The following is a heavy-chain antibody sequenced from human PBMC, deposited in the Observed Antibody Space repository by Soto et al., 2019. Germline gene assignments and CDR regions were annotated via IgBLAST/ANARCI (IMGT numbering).Heavy chain of an antibody. J-gene: IGHJ4*02. CDR1: GFTFSDYY. Sequence: QVQLVESGGGLVKPGGSLRLSCAASGFTFSDYYMTWIRQAPGKGLQWVSHIDSSSGYSNYADSVKGRFAISRDNFKKSLYLHMNSLRAEDTAVYYCARSGDSSGDFWGIDHWGQGILVTVSS. V-gene: IGHV3-11*06. D-gene: IGHD3-22*01. CDR2: IDSSSGYS. CDR3: ARSGDSSGDFWGIDH.